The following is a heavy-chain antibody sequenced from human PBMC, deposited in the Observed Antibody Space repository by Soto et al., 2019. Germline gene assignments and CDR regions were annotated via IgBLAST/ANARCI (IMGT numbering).Heavy chain of an antibody. Sequence: PGESLEISCQGSGYRFTSSWIGWVRQMPGKGLEWLGNVYPSDSDVRYSPSFEGRVTISADNSINTAYLHLLNLKASDTAIYYCTKGATSPLDSWGQGTRVTVSS. J-gene: IGHJ4*02. CDR2: VYPSDSDV. CDR1: GYRFTSSW. CDR3: TKGATSPLDS. V-gene: IGHV5-51*01. D-gene: IGHD3-16*01.